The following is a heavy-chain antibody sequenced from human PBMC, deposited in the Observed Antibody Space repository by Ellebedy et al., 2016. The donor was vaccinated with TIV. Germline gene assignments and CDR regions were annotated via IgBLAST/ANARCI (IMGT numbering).Heavy chain of an antibody. CDR1: GGSISSGSYY. Sequence: SETLSLXCTVSGGSISSGSYYWSWIRQPAGKGLEWIGRIYRSGSTNYNPSLKSRVTMSVDTSKNQFSLKLSSLTAADTAVYFCARAVLSSGDYDYYSYYHMDVWGKGTTVTVSS. V-gene: IGHV4-61*02. CDR3: ARAVLSSGDYDYYSYYHMDV. CDR2: IYRSGST. D-gene: IGHD3-22*01. J-gene: IGHJ6*03.